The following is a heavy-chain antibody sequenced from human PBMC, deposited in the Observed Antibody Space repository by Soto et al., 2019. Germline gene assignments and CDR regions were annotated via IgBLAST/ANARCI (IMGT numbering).Heavy chain of an antibody. D-gene: IGHD4-17*01. CDR3: ARAVYDYGDYEGYYFDY. CDR2: IIPIFGTA. Sequence: SVKVSCKASGGTFSRYAISWVRQAPGQGLEWMGGIIPIFGTANYAQKFQSRVRITADESTSTAYMELSSLRSEDTAAYYCARAVYDYGDYEGYYFDYWGQG. J-gene: IGHJ4*02. CDR1: GGTFSRYA. V-gene: IGHV1-69*13.